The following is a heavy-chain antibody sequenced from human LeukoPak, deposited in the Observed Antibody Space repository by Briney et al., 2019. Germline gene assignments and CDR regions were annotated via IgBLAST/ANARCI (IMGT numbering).Heavy chain of an antibody. D-gene: IGHD7-27*01. V-gene: IGHV3-74*01. CDR1: GFTFRTSW. J-gene: IGHJ4*02. Sequence: GSLRLSCSASGFTFRTSWMHWVRQGPGKGLLWVAHINSDGGNTAYADSVKGRFTISRDNAKSTLYLQMNSLRSEDTAVYYCARGDPLGNYWGQGTLVTVSS. CDR3: ARGDPLGNY. CDR2: INSDGGNT.